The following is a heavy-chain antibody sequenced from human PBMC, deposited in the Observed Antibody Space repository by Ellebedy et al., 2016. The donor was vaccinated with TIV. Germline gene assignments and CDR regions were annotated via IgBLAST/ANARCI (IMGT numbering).Heavy chain of an antibody. J-gene: IGHJ4*02. V-gene: IGHV4-59*12. Sequence: SETLSLTXTVSGGSISSYYWSWIRQPPGKGLEWIGYIYYSGSTNYNPSLKSRVTISVDTSKNQFSLKLSSVTAADTAVYYCARGYSIAAYFDYWGQGTLVTVSS. CDR2: IYYSGST. CDR1: GGSISSYY. CDR3: ARGYSIAAYFDY. D-gene: IGHD6-13*01.